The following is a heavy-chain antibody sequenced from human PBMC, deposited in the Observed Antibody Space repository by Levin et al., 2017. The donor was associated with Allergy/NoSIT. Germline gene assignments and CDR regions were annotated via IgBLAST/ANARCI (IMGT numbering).Heavy chain of an antibody. CDR3: TRWTYYDSSGATTREGMDV. CDR1: GFTFSGSA. D-gene: IGHD3-22*01. J-gene: IGHJ6*02. Sequence: PGESLKISCAASGFTFSGSAMHWVRQASGKGLEWVGRIRSKANSYATAYAASVKGRFTISRDDSKNTAYLQMNSLKTEDTAVYYCTRWTYYDSSGATTREGMDVWGQGTTVTVSS. V-gene: IGHV3-73*01. CDR2: IRSKANSYAT.